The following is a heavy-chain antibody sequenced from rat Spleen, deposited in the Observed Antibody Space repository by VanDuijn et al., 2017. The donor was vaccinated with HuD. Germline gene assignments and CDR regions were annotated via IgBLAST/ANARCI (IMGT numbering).Heavy chain of an antibody. V-gene: IGHV3-1*01. CDR2: IKYSGNT. Sequence: VQLQESGPGLVKPSQSLSLTCSVTGYSTTSNYWAWIRKFPGNRMEWMGYIKYSGNTGYNPSLRSRISITRDTSKNQFFLQLNSVTTEDTATYYCARSDYDGTYYYGWFAYWGQGVMVTVSS. J-gene: IGHJ2*01. CDR1: GYSTTSNY. D-gene: IGHD1-12*02. CDR3: ARSDYDGTYYYGWFAY.